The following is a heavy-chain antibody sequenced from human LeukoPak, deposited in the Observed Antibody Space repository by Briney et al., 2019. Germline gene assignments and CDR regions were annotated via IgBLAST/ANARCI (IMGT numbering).Heavy chain of an antibody. V-gene: IGHV3-23*01. CDR3: AYYDIYYYFDY. J-gene: IGHJ4*02. Sequence: PGGSLRLSCAASGFTFSSYAMSWVRQAPGKGLEWVSAISGSGGSTYYADSVKGRFTISRDNSKNTLFLQMNRQRGEGQAVILCAYYDIYYYFDYWGQGTLVTVSS. CDR2: ISGSGGST. D-gene: IGHD3-22*01. CDR1: GFTFSSYA.